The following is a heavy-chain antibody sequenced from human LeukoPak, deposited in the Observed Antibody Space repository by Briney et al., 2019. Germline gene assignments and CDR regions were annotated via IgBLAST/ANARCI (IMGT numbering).Heavy chain of an antibody. CDR2: INPNSGGT. CDR3: ASGGYSGYDLGSFDY. J-gene: IGHJ4*02. Sequence: GASVKVSCKASGYTFTGYYMHWVRQAPGQGLEWMGWINPNSGGTNYAQKFQGRVTMTRDTSISTAYMELSRLRSDDTAVYYCASGGYSGYDLGSFDYWGQGTLVTVSS. V-gene: IGHV1-2*02. D-gene: IGHD5-12*01. CDR1: GYTFTGYY.